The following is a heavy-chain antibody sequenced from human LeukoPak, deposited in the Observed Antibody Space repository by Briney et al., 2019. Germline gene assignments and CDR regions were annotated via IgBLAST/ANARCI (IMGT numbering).Heavy chain of an antibody. CDR1: GFTFSSYA. CDR2: ISGSGGST. D-gene: IGHD3-9*01. V-gene: IGHV3-23*01. CDR3: AKAIVLRYFDWLLPIDY. J-gene: IGHJ4*02. Sequence: PGGSLRLSCAASGFTFSSYAMSCVRQAPGKGLGWVSAISGSGGSTYYADSVKGRFTISRDNSKNTLYLQMNSLRAEDTAVYYCAKAIVLRYFDWLLPIDYWGQGTLVTVSS.